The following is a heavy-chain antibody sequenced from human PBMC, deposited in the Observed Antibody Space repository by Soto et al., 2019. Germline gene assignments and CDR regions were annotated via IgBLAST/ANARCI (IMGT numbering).Heavy chain of an antibody. CDR3: ARGQLVWYGDLTPYHRDMDV. CDR2: ISHDGGT. J-gene: IGHJ6*02. V-gene: IGHV4-34*02. Sequence: QVQLQQWGAGLLRPSETLSLTCAFYGGSFDDFYWSWVRQSPGKGLEWVGEISHDGGTNYSPSLASRVSISVDTSKNQFSLHLRSVTEADTGLYYCARGQLVWYGDLTPYHRDMDVWGQGTTVTVSS. D-gene: IGHD3-10*01. CDR1: GGSFDDFY.